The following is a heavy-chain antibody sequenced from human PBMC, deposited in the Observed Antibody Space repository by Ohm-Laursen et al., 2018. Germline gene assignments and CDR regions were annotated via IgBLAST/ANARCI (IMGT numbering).Heavy chain of an antibody. J-gene: IGHJ4*02. D-gene: IGHD2-2*01. V-gene: IGHV1-46*01. CDR3: ASLTMSFDY. Sequence: GASVKVSCKASGYPLTSYYMHWVRQVPGQGLEWMGIIKSTDDTRTYAQKFQGRVTITADESTSTAYMELSSLRSEDTAVYYCASLTMSFDYWGQGTLVTVSS. CDR2: IKSTDDTR. CDR1: GYPLTSYY.